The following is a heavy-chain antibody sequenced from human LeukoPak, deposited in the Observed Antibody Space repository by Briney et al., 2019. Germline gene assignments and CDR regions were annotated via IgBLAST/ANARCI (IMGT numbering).Heavy chain of an antibody. CDR3: TAGYYSYGSFYYYYGMDV. Sequence: PGGSLRLSCAASGFTFSSYAMYWVRQAPGKGLEWVSGIFGSGGSTHYADSVKGRFTISRDNSKNTAYLQMNSLKTEDTAVYYCTAGYYSYGSFYYYYGMDVWGQGTTVTVSS. D-gene: IGHD5-18*01. J-gene: IGHJ6*02. CDR2: IFGSGGST. CDR1: GFTFSSYA. V-gene: IGHV3-23*01.